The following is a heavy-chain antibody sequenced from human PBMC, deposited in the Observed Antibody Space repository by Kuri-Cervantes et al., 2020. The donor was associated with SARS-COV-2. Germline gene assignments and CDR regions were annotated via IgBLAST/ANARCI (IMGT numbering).Heavy chain of an antibody. CDR2: IWYDGSNK. D-gene: IGHD6-6*01. V-gene: IGHV3-33*08. Sequence: GGSLRLSCAASGFTFSSYGMHWVRQAPGKGLEWVAVIWYDGSNKYYADSVKGRFIISRDNSKNTLYLQMNSLRAEDTAVYYCARGIAARRRYYYYGMDVWGQGTTVTVSS. J-gene: IGHJ6*02. CDR1: GFTFSSYG. CDR3: ARGIAARRRYYYYGMDV.